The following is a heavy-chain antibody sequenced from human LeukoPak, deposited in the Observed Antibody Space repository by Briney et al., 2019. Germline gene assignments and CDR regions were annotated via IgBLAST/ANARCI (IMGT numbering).Heavy chain of an antibody. CDR2: ISGNDGTT. CDR1: GFTFSSYA. D-gene: IGHD6-19*01. Sequence: GGSLRLSCAASGFTFSSYAMSWVRQAPGKGLEWVSAISGNDGTTYYADSVKGRFTISRDNSKNTLYLQMNSLRAEDTAVYYCAKRIYSRGWYGFDYWGQGTLVTVSS. J-gene: IGHJ4*02. V-gene: IGHV3-23*01. CDR3: AKRIYSRGWYGFDY.